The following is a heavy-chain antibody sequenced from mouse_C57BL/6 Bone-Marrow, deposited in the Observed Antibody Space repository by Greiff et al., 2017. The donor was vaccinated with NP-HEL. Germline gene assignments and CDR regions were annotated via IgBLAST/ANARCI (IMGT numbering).Heavy chain of an antibody. CDR2: IDPEDGET. CDR3: ARQRGTGTGYFDY. V-gene: IGHV14-2*01. CDR1: GFNIKDYY. D-gene: IGHD4-1*01. Sequence: VQLQQSGAELVKPGASVKLSCTASGFNIKDYYMHWVKQRTEQGLEWIGRIDPEDGETKYAPKFQGKATITAATSSNTAYLQLSSLTSGDTAVYYCARQRGTGTGYFDYWGQGTTLTVSS. J-gene: IGHJ2*01.